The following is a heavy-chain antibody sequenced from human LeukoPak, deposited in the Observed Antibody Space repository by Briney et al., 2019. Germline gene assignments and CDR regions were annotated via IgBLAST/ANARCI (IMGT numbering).Heavy chain of an antibody. D-gene: IGHD3-10*01. V-gene: IGHV1-69*06. CDR1: GGTFSSYA. Sequence: ASVKVSCKASGGTFSSYAISWVRQAPGQGLEWMGGIIPIFGTANYAQKFQGRVTITADKSTSTAYMELSSLRSEDTAVYYCARDRNYYGSGSYLGYFDYWGQGTLVTVSS. J-gene: IGHJ4*02. CDR3: ARDRNYYGSGSYLGYFDY. CDR2: IIPIFGTA.